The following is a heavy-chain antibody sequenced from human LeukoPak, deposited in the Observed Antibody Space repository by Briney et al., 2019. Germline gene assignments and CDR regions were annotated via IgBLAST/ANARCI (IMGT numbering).Heavy chain of an antibody. V-gene: IGHV4-34*01. J-gene: IGHJ4*02. D-gene: IGHD6-13*01. CDR1: GGSFSGYY. CDR3: ARSGGDPGTFDY. Sequence: SETLSLTCAVYGGSFSGYYWSWIRQPPGKGLEWIGEINHSGSTNYNPSLKSRVTISVDTSKNQFSLKLSSVTAADTAVYYCARSGGDPGTFDYWGQGTLVTVSS. CDR2: INHSGST.